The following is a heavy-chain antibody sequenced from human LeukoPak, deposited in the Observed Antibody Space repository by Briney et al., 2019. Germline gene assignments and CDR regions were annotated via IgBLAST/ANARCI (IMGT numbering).Heavy chain of an antibody. V-gene: IGHV3-23*01. CDR1: GFTFSSYA. D-gene: IGHD2-2*01. J-gene: IGHJ4*02. CDR2: ISGSGGST. Sequence: GGSLRLSCAASGFTFSSYAMSWVRQAPGKGLEWVSAISGSGGSTYYSDSVKGRCTISRDNSKNTLYLQMNSLRAEDTAVYYCAKVRPYCSSTSCQPYYFDYWGQGTLVTVSS. CDR3: AKVRPYCSSTSCQPYYFDY.